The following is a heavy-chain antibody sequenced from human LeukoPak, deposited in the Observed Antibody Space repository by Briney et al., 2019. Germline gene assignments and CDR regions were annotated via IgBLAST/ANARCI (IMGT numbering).Heavy chain of an antibody. Sequence: SQTLSLTCAISGDSVSSNSIAWNWIRQSPSRGLEWPGRTYYRSRWYIDYAVSVKSRITFNPDTSKNHFSLQLNSVTPEDTAVYYCARSRSDCSSTGCYEGFFDFWGQGTLVTVSS. V-gene: IGHV6-1*01. D-gene: IGHD2-2*01. J-gene: IGHJ4*02. CDR2: TYYRSRWYI. CDR3: ARSRSDCSSTGCYEGFFDF. CDR1: GDSVSSNSIA.